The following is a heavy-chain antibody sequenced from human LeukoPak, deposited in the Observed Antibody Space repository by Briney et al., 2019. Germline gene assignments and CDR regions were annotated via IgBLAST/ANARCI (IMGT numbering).Heavy chain of an antibody. V-gene: IGHV3-23*01. D-gene: IGHD3-9*01. CDR3: VKALPHFIFAFHI. CDR2: ISDSGTGT. CDR1: GFTFADSA. J-gene: IGHJ3*02. Sequence: GGSLRLSCSASGFTFADSAMTWVRQAPGKGLDWGSSISDSGTGTHYPDSVKGRFIISRDNSKNTLYLQMNTLRPEDTAVYNCVKALPHFIFAFHIGGKGTMVTAPS.